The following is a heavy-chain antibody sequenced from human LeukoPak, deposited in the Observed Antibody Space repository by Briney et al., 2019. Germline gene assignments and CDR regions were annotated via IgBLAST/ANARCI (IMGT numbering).Heavy chain of an antibody. Sequence: PGGSLRLSCAASGFTFSSYGMHWVRQAPGKGLEWVAVIWYDGSNKYYADSVKGRFTISRDNSKNTLYLQMNSLRAEDTAVYYCARDNVAVAGTYYYDSSGYLDYWGQGTLVTVSS. CDR3: ARDNVAVAGTYYYDSSGYLDY. J-gene: IGHJ4*02. CDR1: GFTFSSYG. V-gene: IGHV3-33*01. CDR2: IWYDGSNK. D-gene: IGHD3-22*01.